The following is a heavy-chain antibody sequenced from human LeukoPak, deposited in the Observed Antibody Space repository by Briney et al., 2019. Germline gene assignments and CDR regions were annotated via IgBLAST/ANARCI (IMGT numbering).Heavy chain of an antibody. CDR1: GGSISSSSYY. CDR3: ARWGVRGVTNWFDP. J-gene: IGHJ5*02. Sequence: SETLSLTCTVSGGSISSSSYYWGWIRQPPGKGLEWIGSIYYSGSTYYNPSLKSRVTITVDTSKNQFSLKLSSVTAADTAVYYCARWGVRGVTNWFDPWGQGTLVTVSS. D-gene: IGHD3-10*01. V-gene: IGHV4-39*07. CDR2: IYYSGST.